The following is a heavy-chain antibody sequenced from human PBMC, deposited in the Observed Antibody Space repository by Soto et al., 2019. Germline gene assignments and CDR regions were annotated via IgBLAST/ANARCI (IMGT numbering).Heavy chain of an antibody. Sequence: QVQLQQWGAGLLKPSETLSLTCAVYGGSFSGYYWSWIRQPPGKGLEWIGEINHRGYTTYNPSLKSRVPISVDTSKHQFSLKLSSVTAADPAVYYCARVDIVTTNWFDPWGQGTPVTVSS. CDR3: ARVDIVTTNWFDP. CDR1: GGSFSGYY. V-gene: IGHV4-34*01. D-gene: IGHD5-12*01. CDR2: INHRGYT. J-gene: IGHJ5*02.